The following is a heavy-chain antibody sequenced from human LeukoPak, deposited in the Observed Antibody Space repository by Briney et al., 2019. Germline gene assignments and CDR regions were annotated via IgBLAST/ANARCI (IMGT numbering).Heavy chain of an antibody. J-gene: IGHJ4*02. CDR3: ARDVDTAMEYYFDY. Sequence: ASVTVSCKASGYTFTSYGISWVRQAPGQGLEWMGWISAYNGNTNYAQKLQGRVTMTTDTSTSTAYMELRSLRSDDTAVYYCARDVDTAMEYYFDYWGQGTLVTVSS. CDR2: ISAYNGNT. D-gene: IGHD5-18*01. V-gene: IGHV1-18*01. CDR1: GYTFTSYG.